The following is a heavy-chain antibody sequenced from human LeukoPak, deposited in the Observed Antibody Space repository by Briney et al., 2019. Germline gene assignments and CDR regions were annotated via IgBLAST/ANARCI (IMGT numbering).Heavy chain of an antibody. D-gene: IGHD3-9*01. J-gene: IGHJ4*02. CDR3: ARNHETYYDILTGTRPYYFDY. V-gene: IGHV4-61*02. CDR2: IYTSGST. CDR1: GGSISSGSYY. Sequence: SQTLSLTCTVSGGSISSGSYYWSWIRQPAGKGLEWIGRIYTSGSTNYNPSLKSRVTISVDTSKNQFSLKLSSVTAADTAVYYCARNHETYYDILTGTRPYYFDYWGQGTLVTVSS.